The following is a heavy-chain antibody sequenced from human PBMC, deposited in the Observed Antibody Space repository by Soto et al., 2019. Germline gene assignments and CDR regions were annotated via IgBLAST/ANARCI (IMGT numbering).Heavy chain of an antibody. V-gene: IGHV4-34*01. J-gene: IGHJ6*04. CDR2: INHSGST. CDR1: GGSFSGYY. CDR3: ARLHFPRFENYSGSGSSDV. D-gene: IGHD3-10*01. Sequence: QAQLQQWGAGLLKPSETLSLTCAVYGGSFSGYYWSWIRQPPGKGLEWIGEINHSGSTSYNPALKSRATISVDTSKNQFSLKWSSVTAAGTAVYYRARLHFPRFENYSGSGSSDVWGKGTTVTVTS.